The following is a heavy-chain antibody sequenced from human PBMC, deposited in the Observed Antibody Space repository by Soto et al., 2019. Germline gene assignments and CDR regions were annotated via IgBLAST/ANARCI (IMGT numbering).Heavy chain of an antibody. V-gene: IGHV4-31*03. D-gene: IGHD2-21*02. CDR2: IYYSGST. Sequence: SETLSLTCSVSGGSISSGGYYWSWICQHPGKGLEWIAYIYYSGSTYYNPSLKSRVTISVDTSKNQFSLKLSSVTAADTAMYYCAREPCGGDCYGYYYHGMDVWGQGTTVTVSS. J-gene: IGHJ6*02. CDR3: AREPCGGDCYGYYYHGMDV. CDR1: GGSISSGGYY.